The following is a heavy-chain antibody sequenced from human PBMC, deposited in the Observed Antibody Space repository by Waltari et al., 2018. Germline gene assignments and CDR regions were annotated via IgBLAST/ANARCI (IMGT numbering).Heavy chain of an antibody. D-gene: IGHD5-12*01. Sequence: QVQLVQSGAAVTKPGSSVKVSCKSSGGTFSSYAISWVRQPPGQGLEWMGGIIPIFGTANYAQKFQGRVTITTDESTSTAYMELSSLRSEDTAVYYWARGVGSMVATYGFDYWGQGTLVTVSS. J-gene: IGHJ4*02. CDR3: ARGVGSMVATYGFDY. CDR2: IIPIFGTA. CDR1: GGTFSSYA. V-gene: IGHV1-69*05.